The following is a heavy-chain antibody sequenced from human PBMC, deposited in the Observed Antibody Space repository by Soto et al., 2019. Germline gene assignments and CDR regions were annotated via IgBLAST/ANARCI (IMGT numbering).Heavy chain of an antibody. Sequence: QVQLVQSGAEVKKPGASVKVSCKASGYTFSTYGISWVRQAPGQGLEWMGWINGYNGNTNYAPKLQGRITMTTDTSTTTSYMELRSQRSDDTAVYYCARMGDVPYYYYGMDVWGQGTTVTVSS. CDR1: GYTFSTYG. CDR2: INGYNGNT. CDR3: ARMGDVPYYYYGMDV. V-gene: IGHV1-18*01. J-gene: IGHJ6*02. D-gene: IGHD3-16*01.